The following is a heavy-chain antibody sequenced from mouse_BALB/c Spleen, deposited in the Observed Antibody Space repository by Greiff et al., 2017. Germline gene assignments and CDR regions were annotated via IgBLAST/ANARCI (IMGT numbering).Heavy chain of an antibody. Sequence: VQGVESGPGLVAPSQSLSITCTVSGFSLTDYGVSWIRQPPGKGLEWLGVIWGGGSTYYNSALKSRLSISKDNSKSQVFLKMNSLQTDDTAMYYCAKHYRYDGAWFAYWGQGTLVTVSA. D-gene: IGHD2-14*01. V-gene: IGHV2-6-5*01. CDR2: IWGGGST. CDR1: GFSLTDYG. CDR3: AKHYRYDGAWFAY. J-gene: IGHJ3*01.